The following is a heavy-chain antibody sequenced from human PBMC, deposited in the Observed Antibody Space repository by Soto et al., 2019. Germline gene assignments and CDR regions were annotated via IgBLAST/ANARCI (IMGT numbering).Heavy chain of an antibody. V-gene: IGHV4-39*01. CDR2: IYYSGST. CDR1: GGSISSSSYY. D-gene: IGHD5-12*01. Sequence: SETLSLTCTVSGGSISSSSYYWGWIRQPPGKGLEWIGSIYYSGSTYYNPSLKSRVTISVDTSKNQFSLKLSSVTAADTAVYYCARGFDSGYDADYWGQGTLVTVSS. J-gene: IGHJ4*02. CDR3: ARGFDSGYDADY.